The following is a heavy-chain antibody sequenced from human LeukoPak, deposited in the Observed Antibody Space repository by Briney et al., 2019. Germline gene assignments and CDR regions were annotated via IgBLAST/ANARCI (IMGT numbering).Heavy chain of an antibody. CDR3: TRDGIPPPL. J-gene: IGHJ4*02. D-gene: IGHD5-18*01. Sequence: PGGSLRLSCAASGFTFSSYSMNWVRQAPGKGLEWVSYISGRDSTIYYADSVKGRLTISRDNARNSLYLQMNSLRAEDTAVYYCTRDGIPPPLWGQGTLVTVSS. V-gene: IGHV3-48*04. CDR1: GFTFSSYS. CDR2: ISGRDSTI.